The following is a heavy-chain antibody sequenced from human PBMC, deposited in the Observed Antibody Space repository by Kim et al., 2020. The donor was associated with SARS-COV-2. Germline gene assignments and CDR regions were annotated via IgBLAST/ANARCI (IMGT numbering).Heavy chain of an antibody. CDR1: DGSISTSNYF. Sequence: SETLSLTCTVSDGSISTSNYFWGWVRQPPGKGLDDIGSIFYNGGTYYNPSLRSRVTISIDQSKNQFSLNLTSVTAADSAVYYCARQFPKYSYGRGPFDSWGQGTLVTVSP. CDR3: ARQFPKYSYGRGPFDS. CDR2: IFYNGGT. J-gene: IGHJ4*02. D-gene: IGHD5-18*01. V-gene: IGHV4-39*01.